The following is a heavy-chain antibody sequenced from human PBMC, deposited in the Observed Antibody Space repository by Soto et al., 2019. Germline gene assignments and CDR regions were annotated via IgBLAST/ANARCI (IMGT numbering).Heavy chain of an antibody. Sequence: QVQLQESGPGLVKPSGTLSLTCVVSGDSISSNVWWSWVRQPPGKGLEWIGEVYHNGLTNYNSSLRSRVHMSVDTSKNQFSLKLTSVTAADTAIYYCARDAAVPGETDRFDYWGQGILVTVSS. J-gene: IGHJ4*02. D-gene: IGHD6-19*01. CDR3: ARDAAVPGETDRFDY. V-gene: IGHV4-4*02. CDR1: GDSISSNVW. CDR2: VYHNGLT.